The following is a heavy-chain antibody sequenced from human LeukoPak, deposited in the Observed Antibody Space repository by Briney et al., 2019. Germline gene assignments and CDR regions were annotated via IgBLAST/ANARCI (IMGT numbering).Heavy chain of an antibody. Sequence: GSLRLSCAASGFTFSSYWMSWVRQPPGKGLEWIGEIYHSGSTNYNPSLKSRVTISVDKSKNQFSLKLSSVTAADTAVYYCARVAGIQLWLRGYFDYWGQGTLVTVSS. V-gene: IGHV4-4*02. D-gene: IGHD5-18*01. CDR1: GFTFSSYW. J-gene: IGHJ4*02. CDR2: IYHSGST. CDR3: ARVAGIQLWLRGYFDY.